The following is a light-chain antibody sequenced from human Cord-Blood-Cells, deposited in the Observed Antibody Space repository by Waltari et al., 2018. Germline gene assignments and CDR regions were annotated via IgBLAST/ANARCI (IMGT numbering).Light chain of an antibody. CDR2: AAS. J-gene: IGKJ4*01. CDR3: QQSYSTPLT. Sequence: DIQMTHSPSPLSASVGDRVTIPCRASQSISSYLNWYQQKPGKAPKLLIYAASSLQSGVPSRFSGSGSGTDFTLTISSLQPEDFATYYCQQSYSTPLTFGGGTKVEIK. V-gene: IGKV1-39*01. CDR1: QSISSY.